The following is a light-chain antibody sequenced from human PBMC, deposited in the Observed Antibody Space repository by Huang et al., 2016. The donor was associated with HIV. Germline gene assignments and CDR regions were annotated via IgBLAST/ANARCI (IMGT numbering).Light chain of an antibody. CDR1: QSVSGND. V-gene: IGKV3-20*01. Sequence: EIVLTQSPGTLSLSPGERATISCRASQSVSGNDLAWYQQRPGQAPRLLIYHSATRAPGIPGRFSGSGSGTDFTLTISRLEPEDFAVFYCQQYGNSPFTFGPGTKVDI. CDR2: HSA. CDR3: QQYGNSPFT. J-gene: IGKJ3*01.